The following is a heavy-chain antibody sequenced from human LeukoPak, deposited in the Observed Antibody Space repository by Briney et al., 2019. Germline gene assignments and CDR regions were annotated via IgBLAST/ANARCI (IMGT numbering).Heavy chain of an antibody. CDR3: SKDQSSGWYGYSDY. CDR2: ISGSGGNT. D-gene: IGHD6-19*01. J-gene: IGHJ4*02. CDR1: GFTFSSYA. Sequence: GGSLRLSCAASGFTFSSYAMSWVRQAPGKGLEWVSAISGSGGNTYYADSVKGRFTISRDNSKNTMYLQMNSLRAEDTAVYYCSKDQSSGWYGYSDYWGQGTLVTVSS. V-gene: IGHV3-23*01.